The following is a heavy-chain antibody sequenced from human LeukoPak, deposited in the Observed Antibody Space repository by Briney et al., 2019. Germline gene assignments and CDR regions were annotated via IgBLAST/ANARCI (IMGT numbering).Heavy chain of an antibody. D-gene: IGHD2-15*01. CDR1: GVSISSGGYY. V-gene: IGHV4-31*03. Sequence: SQTLSLTCTVSGVSISSGGYYWSWIRQHPGKGLEWIGYIYYSGSTYYNPSLKSRVTISVDTSKNQFSLKLSSVTAADTAVYYCARGRRDCSGGSCYPEFWFDPWGQGTLVTVSS. CDR3: ARGRRDCSGGSCYPEFWFDP. CDR2: IYYSGST. J-gene: IGHJ5*02.